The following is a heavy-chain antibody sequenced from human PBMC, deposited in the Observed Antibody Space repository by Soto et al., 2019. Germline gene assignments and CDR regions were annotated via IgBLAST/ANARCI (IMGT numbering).Heavy chain of an antibody. D-gene: IGHD3-3*01. J-gene: IGHJ6*02. CDR1: GYRFSTYW. Sequence: GESLKISCQGSGYRFSTYWIHWVRQLPGKGLESVGIIYPADSDTRYSPSFQGQVTISADKSISTAYLQWSSLKASDTAMYYCARHELEGYYGMDVWGQGTTVTVSS. CDR3: ARHELEGYYGMDV. V-gene: IGHV5-51*01. CDR2: IYPADSDT.